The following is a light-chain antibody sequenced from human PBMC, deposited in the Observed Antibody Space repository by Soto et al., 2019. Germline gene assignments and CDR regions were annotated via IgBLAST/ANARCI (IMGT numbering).Light chain of an antibody. CDR1: SRDISDNKY. J-gene: IGLJ1*01. CDR3: NSYVGSNNYV. Sequence: QSVLTQPPSASGSPGQSVTISCTGTSRDISDNKYVSWFQQHPGKAPKVLIYQVNKRASEVPDRFSGSKSGNTASLTVSGLRTDDEADYYCNSYVGSNNYVLGTGTKVTVL. V-gene: IGLV2-8*01. CDR2: QVN.